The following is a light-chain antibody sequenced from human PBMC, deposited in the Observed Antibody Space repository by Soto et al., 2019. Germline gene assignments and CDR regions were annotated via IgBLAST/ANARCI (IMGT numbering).Light chain of an antibody. CDR2: DAS. CDR3: LRYGGSPRT. V-gene: IGKV3-20*01. J-gene: IGKJ1*01. Sequence: EFVLTQAPGTLSLSPGERATLSCRASQSVSSSLAWYQQKPGQAPRLLIYDASSRATGIPERFSGSGSGTDFTLTISTLEPEDFAVYYCLRYGGSPRTFGQGTKVEIK. CDR1: QSVSSS.